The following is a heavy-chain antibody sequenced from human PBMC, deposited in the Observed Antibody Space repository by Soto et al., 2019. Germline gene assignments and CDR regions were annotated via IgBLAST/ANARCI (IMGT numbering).Heavy chain of an antibody. CDR3: ARVYCSGGSCYLQYFQH. J-gene: IGHJ1*01. Sequence: SETLSLTCTVSGGSISSYYWSWIRQPPGKGLERIGYIYYSGSTNYNPYLKSRVNISVDTSKNQFSLKLSSVTAADTAVYYCARVYCSGGSCYLQYFQHWGQGTLVTVS. CDR2: IYYSGST. D-gene: IGHD2-15*01. V-gene: IGHV4-59*01. CDR1: GGSISSYY.